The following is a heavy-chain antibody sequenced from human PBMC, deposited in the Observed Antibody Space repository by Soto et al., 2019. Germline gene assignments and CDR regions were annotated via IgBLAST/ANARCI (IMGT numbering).Heavy chain of an antibody. CDR1: GFTFSDYG. D-gene: IGHD4-17*01. Sequence: QVQLVESGGGVVQPGRSLRLSCAASGFTFSDYGMLWVRQAPGKGLEWVAVISYDSSDTYYAESVKGRFAISRDNSMNTKYLQMNSLRAEETAVYYCAKVLAGSCGDYVRSPVHFDYWGQGTLVTVPS. CDR2: ISYDSSDT. V-gene: IGHV3-30*18. J-gene: IGHJ4*02. CDR3: AKVLAGSCGDYVRSPVHFDY.